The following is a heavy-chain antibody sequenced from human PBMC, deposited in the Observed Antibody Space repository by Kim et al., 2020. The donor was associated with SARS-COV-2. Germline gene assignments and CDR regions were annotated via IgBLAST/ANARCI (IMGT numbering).Heavy chain of an antibody. J-gene: IGHJ6*02. V-gene: IGHV1-3*01. Sequence: ASVKVSCKASGYTFTTSNIHWVRQAPGQSLEWLGRINAGNGNTQYSEKVRARVTITRNKAASTAYIEVTSLTPEDTAVYYCARDPDPHCNSASCKYGMDVWGQGTTVTVSS. CDR1: GYTFTTSN. D-gene: IGHD2-2*01. CDR3: ARDPDPHCNSASCKYGMDV. CDR2: INAGNGNT.